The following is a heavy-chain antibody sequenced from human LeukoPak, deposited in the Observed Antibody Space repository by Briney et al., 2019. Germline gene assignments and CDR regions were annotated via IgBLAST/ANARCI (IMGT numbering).Heavy chain of an antibody. CDR2: IRYDGSNK. CDR3: ARRYCSGGSCYSIDY. D-gene: IGHD2-15*01. V-gene: IGHV3-30*02. Sequence: GGSLRLSCAASGFTFSSYGMHWVRQAPGKGLEWVAFIRYDGSNKYYDSVKGRFTISRDNSKNALYLQMNSLRAEDTAVYYCARRYCSGGSCYSIDYWGQGTLVTVSS. CDR1: GFTFSSYG. J-gene: IGHJ4*02.